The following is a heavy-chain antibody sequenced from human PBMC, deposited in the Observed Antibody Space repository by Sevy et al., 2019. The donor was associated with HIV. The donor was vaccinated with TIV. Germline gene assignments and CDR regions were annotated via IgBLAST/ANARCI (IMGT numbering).Heavy chain of an antibody. Sequence: GGSLRLSCAASGFTFSNYAMNWVRQTPGKGLEWVSSISGSGDNTYYADSVKGRFTISRDISYNTVTLQMSSLRAEETAGYYGAKNGNFCSCYLAMDVWGQGTTVTVSS. CDR2: ISGSGDNT. CDR1: GFTFSNYA. J-gene: IGHJ6*02. CDR3: AKNGNFCSCYLAMDV. D-gene: IGHD2-15*01. V-gene: IGHV3-23*01.